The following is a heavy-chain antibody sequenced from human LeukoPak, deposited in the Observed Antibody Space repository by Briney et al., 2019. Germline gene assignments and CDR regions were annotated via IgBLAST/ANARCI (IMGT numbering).Heavy chain of an antibody. J-gene: IGHJ3*02. D-gene: IGHD2-21*02. CDR3: ARWPPAYCGGDCYPVDAFDI. V-gene: IGHV4-34*01. CDR2: INHSGST. CDR1: GGSLSGYY. Sequence: PSETLSLTCAVSGGSLSGYYWTWIRQPPGKGLEWIGEINHSGSTNYNPSLKSRVTISVDKSKNQFSLKLSSVTAADTAVYYCARWPPAYCGGDCYPVDAFDIWGQGTMVTVSS.